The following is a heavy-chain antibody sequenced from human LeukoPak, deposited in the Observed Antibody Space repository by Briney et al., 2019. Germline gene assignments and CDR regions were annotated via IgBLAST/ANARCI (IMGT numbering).Heavy chain of an antibody. CDR3: ARSADGALDY. Sequence: SQTLSLTSAISGDSGSSNSAAWNWTRQSPSRGLEWLGRTCYRSRWYNDYAVSVKSRITVNPDTSKNQFSLHLNSVTPEDTAVYYCARSADGALDYWGQGTLVTVSS. CDR1: GDSGSSNSAA. J-gene: IGHJ4*02. D-gene: IGHD4/OR15-4a*01. CDR2: TCYRSRWYN. V-gene: IGHV6-1*01.